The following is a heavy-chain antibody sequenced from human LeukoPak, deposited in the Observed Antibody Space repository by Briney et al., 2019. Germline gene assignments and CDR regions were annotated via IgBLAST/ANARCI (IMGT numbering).Heavy chain of an antibody. V-gene: IGHV1-8*01. CDR3: ARVQRYYDSSGYYGY. Sequence: EASVKVSCKASGYTFTSYDINWVRQATGRGLEWMGWMNPNSGNTGYAQKFQGRVTMTRNTSISTAYMELSSLRSEDTAVYYCARVQRYYDSSGYYGYWGQGTLVTVSS. J-gene: IGHJ4*02. D-gene: IGHD3-22*01. CDR2: MNPNSGNT. CDR1: GYTFTSYD.